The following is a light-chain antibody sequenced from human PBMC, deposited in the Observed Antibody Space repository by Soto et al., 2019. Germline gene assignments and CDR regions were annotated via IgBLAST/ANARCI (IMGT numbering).Light chain of an antibody. J-gene: IGKJ1*01. V-gene: IGKV3-15*01. CDR1: QSVSSN. CDR2: SAS. CDR3: QQYNNWPQT. Sequence: EIVMTQSPATLSVSPGERATLYCRASQSVSSNLAWYQQKPGQAPRLLIYSASTRATGIPARFSGSGSGTEFTLTISSLQSADFAVYYCQQYNNWPQTFGQGTKGEIK.